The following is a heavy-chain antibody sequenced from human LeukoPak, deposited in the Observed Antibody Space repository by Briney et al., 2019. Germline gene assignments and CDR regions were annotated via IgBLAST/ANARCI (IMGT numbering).Heavy chain of an antibody. J-gene: IGHJ4*02. D-gene: IGHD2-15*01. CDR1: GYTLTELS. CDR2: FDPEDGET. Sequence: GASVKVSCKVSGYTLTELSMHWVRQAPGKGLEWMGGFDPEDGETIYAQKFQGRVTMTEDTSTDTAYMELSSLRSEDTAVYYCATPYCSGGSCYAILGYWGQGTLVTVSS. V-gene: IGHV1-24*01. CDR3: ATPYCSGGSCYAILGY.